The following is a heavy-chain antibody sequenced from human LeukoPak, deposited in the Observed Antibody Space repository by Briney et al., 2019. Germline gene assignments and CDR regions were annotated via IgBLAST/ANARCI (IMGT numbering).Heavy chain of an antibody. Sequence: GGSLRLSCAASGFTFSSYEMNWVRQAPGKGLEWVSYISSSGSTIYYADSVKGRFTISRDNAKNSLSLQLNSLRAEDTAVYYCATGATGVAFDIWGQGTIVTVSS. CDR3: ATGATGVAFDI. J-gene: IGHJ3*02. D-gene: IGHD1-26*01. CDR1: GFTFSSYE. CDR2: ISSSGSTI. V-gene: IGHV3-48*03.